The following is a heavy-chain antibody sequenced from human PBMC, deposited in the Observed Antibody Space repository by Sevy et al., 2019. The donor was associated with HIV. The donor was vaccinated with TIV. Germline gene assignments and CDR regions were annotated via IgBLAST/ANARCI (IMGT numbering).Heavy chain of an antibody. V-gene: IGHV1-24*01. CDR3: AITKDYYDNSGSPFDY. Sequence: ASVKVSCKVSGYTLTKLAMHWVRHAPGKGLEWMGTFDPEDGETIYAQKFQGRVTMTEDTSIDTAYMELSSLRSEDTAVFYCAITKDYYDNSGSPFDYWGQGTLVTVSS. CDR1: GYTLTKLA. CDR2: FDPEDGET. J-gene: IGHJ4*02. D-gene: IGHD3-22*01.